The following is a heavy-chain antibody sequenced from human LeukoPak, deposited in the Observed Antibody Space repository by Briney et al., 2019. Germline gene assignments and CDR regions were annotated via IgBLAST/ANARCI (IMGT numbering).Heavy chain of an antibody. V-gene: IGHV1-69*13. Sequence: GASVTVSCKASGGTFSSYAISWVRQAPGQGLEWMGGIIPIFGTANYAQKFQGRVTITADESTSTAYMELSSLRSEDTAVYYCARPGTDYDYVWGSYRDNWFDPWGQGTLVTVSS. CDR1: GGTFSSYA. J-gene: IGHJ5*02. CDR3: ARPGTDYDYVWGSYRDNWFDP. CDR2: IIPIFGTA. D-gene: IGHD3-16*02.